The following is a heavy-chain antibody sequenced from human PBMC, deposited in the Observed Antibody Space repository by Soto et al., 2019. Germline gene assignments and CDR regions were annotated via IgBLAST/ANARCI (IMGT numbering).Heavy chain of an antibody. D-gene: IGHD3-10*01. CDR1: GYSFTHCW. Sequence: GESPKISCQASGYSFTHCWIGWVRPLPGKGLEGVGNIYPDASAARYSPPLQGLLTISVDKSINTASLQWCCLQASDTAMYYCGSHFYGYLDYWGRGTLVTVSS. V-gene: IGHV5-51*01. J-gene: IGHJ4*02. CDR2: IYPDASAA. CDR3: GSHFYGYLDY.